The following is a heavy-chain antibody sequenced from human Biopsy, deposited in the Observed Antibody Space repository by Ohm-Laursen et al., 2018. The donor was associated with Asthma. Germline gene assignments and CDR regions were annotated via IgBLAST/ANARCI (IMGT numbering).Heavy chain of an antibody. D-gene: IGHD6-25*01. CDR2: LSHDNNYK. Sequence: SLSLSCAASGFNLTTYSVSWVRQAPGEGLAWVATLSHDNNYKGYADSAKGRFTISRDFSKTSVYLQMNSLRLEDTAFYYCARDPGSSVGPGHWSFDLWGRGTLVTVSS. CDR1: GFNLTTYS. J-gene: IGHJ2*01. V-gene: IGHV3-30*19. CDR3: ARDPGSSVGPGHWSFDL.